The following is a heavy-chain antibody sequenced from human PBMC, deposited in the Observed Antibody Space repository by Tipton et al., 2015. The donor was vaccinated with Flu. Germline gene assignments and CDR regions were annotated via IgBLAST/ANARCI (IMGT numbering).Heavy chain of an antibody. CDR2: TDRYGYR. CDR3: ARRDFSNYVSDPKNWFDP. Sequence: LSLTCIVSGDPVRCDYYCGWIRQSPGRGLEWIGNTDRYGYRYYNPSLKSRVSISVDTSRNQFSLKLTSVTAADTAVYFCARRDFSNYVSDPKNWFDPWGRGIFVTVSS. CDR1: GDPVRCDYY. J-gene: IGHJ5*02. D-gene: IGHD4-11*01. V-gene: IGHV4-38-2*02.